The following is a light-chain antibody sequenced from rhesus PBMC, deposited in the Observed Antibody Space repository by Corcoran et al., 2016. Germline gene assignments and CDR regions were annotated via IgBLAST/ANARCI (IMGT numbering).Light chain of an antibody. J-gene: IGKJ1*01. CDR3: QQYNSAPRT. CDR1: PSISSW. Sequence: DIQMTQSPSSLSASVGDKVTITCQASPSISSWLAWYQQKPGKAPKPLIYKASSLESGVPSRFSGSGSGTDFTLTISSLQPEDVATYYCQQYNSAPRTFGQGTKVEIK. CDR2: KAS. V-gene: IGKV1-16*01.